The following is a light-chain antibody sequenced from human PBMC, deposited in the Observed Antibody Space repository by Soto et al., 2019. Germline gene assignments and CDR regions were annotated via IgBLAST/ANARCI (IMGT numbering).Light chain of an antibody. J-gene: IGKJ1*01. Sequence: EIVLTQSPATLSLSPGERATLSCRASQSVSSSLAWYQQKPGQAPRLLIYDASNRATGIPARFSGSGSGTDFALSISSLEPEDFALYYCQQRSNSPWTFGQGTKVEIK. CDR3: QQRSNSPWT. CDR1: QSVSSS. V-gene: IGKV3-11*01. CDR2: DAS.